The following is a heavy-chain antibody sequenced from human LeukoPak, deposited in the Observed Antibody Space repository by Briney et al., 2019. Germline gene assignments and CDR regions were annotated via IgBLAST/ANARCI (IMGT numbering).Heavy chain of an antibody. J-gene: IGHJ3*02. CDR1: GFTFRDYA. CDR2: VGSADAT. D-gene: IGHD2-8*01. Sequence: GGSLRLSCAASGFTFRDYAMNWVRQAPGKGLEWVSCVGSADATYYTDSVKGRFSASRDNSKNTLSLQMNSLRLEDTAVYYCAKDASSMNGIYDPFDIWGQGIMVTVSS. V-gene: IGHV3-23*01. CDR3: AKDASSMNGIYDPFDI.